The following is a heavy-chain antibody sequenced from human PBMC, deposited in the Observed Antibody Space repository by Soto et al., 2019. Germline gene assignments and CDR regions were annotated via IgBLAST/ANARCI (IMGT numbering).Heavy chain of an antibody. J-gene: IGHJ4*02. V-gene: IGHV1-18*01. CDR2: ISAYNGNT. Sequence: ASLKVSCKASGDTFASFGFSWVLQAPGQGLEWLGWISAYNGNTHYAQKVRDRVTLTTDTSTNTAYMELRSLTSDDTAVYYCARDQESITDRILQYWGQGXRVTVYS. D-gene: IGHD3-10*01. CDR1: GDTFASFG. CDR3: ARDQESITDRILQY.